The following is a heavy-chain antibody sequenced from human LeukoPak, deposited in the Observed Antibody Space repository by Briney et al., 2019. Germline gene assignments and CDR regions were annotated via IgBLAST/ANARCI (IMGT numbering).Heavy chain of an antibody. Sequence: SETLSLTCTVSGGSVNSGTYYWSSIRQPPGKGLEWIGYISYSGSTNYNPSLKSRVTISVDTSKNQFSLKLSSVTAADTAVYYCARGGRWLQFNYWGRGTLVTVSS. CDR1: GGSVNSGTYY. D-gene: IGHD5-24*01. V-gene: IGHV4-61*01. CDR3: ARGGRWLQFNY. CDR2: ISYSGST. J-gene: IGHJ4*02.